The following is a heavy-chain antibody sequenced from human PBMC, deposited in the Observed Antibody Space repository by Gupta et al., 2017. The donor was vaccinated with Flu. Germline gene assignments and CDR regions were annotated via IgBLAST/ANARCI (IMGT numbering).Heavy chain of an antibody. CDR1: GFTFDSYG. J-gene: IGHJ4*02. CDR2: IRSKAYYRTT. Sequence: EVQLVESGGGLVPPGRSLRLPCVISGFTFDSYGMGFFRQAPGKGLEWLGIIRSKAYYRTTEYAASVKGKFIISRDDSKSIAYLEMNSLTTEDTAVYYCSRGQVGWETFPYYFDYWGQGTLVTVSS. CDR3: SRGQVGWETFPYYFDY. D-gene: IGHD1-26*01. V-gene: IGHV3-49*03.